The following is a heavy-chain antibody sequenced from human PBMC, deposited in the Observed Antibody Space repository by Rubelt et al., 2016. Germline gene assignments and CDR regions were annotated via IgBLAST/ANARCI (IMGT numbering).Heavy chain of an antibody. J-gene: IGHJ4*02. CDR1: GGSISSYY. Sequence: QVQLQESGPGLVKPSETLSLTCTVSGGSISSYYWSWIRQPPGKGLEWIGEINHSGSTNYNPSLKSRVTISVDTSKNQFSLKLSSVTAADTAVYYCAREDGGDFWSGRTRYFDYWGQGTLVTVSS. CDR3: AREDGGDFWSGRTRYFDY. D-gene: IGHD3-3*01. CDR2: INHSGST. V-gene: IGHV4-59*12.